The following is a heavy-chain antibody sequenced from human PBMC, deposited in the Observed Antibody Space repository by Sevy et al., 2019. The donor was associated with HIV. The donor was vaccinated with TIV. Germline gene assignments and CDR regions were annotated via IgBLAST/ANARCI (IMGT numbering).Heavy chain of an antibody. J-gene: IGHJ4*02. CDR1: ELPFSPYA. CDR2: FTYSGVNK. V-gene: IGHV3-23*01. D-gene: IGHD3-10*01. CDR3: AKDRVSGTYYTGDFDY. Sequence: GGSLRLSFEAFELPFSPYAMPWSPRAPGKGLEGFSVFTYSGVNKYYADSVKGRFTISRDNSKNKLYLQMNSLRAEDTAVYYCAKDRVSGTYYTGDFDYWGQGTLVTVSS.